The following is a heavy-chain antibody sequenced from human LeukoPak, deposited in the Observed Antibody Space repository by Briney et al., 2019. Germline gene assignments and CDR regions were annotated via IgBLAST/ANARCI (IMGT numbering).Heavy chain of an antibody. CDR1: GFTFSSYA. V-gene: IGHV3-30-3*01. CDR2: ISYDGSNK. D-gene: IGHD3-3*01. CDR3: ANSPRILWFHP. J-gene: IGHJ5*02. Sequence: GRSLRLSCAASGFTFSSYAMHWVRQAPGKGLEWVAVISYDGSNKYYADSVKGRFTISRDNSKNTLYLQMNSLRAEDTAVYYCANSPRILWFHPWGQGTLVTVSS.